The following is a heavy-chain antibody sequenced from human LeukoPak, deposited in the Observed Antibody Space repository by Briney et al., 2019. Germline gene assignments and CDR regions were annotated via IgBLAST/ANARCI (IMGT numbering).Heavy chain of an antibody. CDR1: GGSISSYY. Sequence: PSETLSLTCTVSGGSISSYYWSWLRQPAGKGLEWLGRVHTSGTTNYNPSLKSRVTMSVDTSKNQLSLMRTSVTAADTAVYYCARDGLYSYGYSYFDYWGQGTLVTVSS. CDR2: VHTSGTT. CDR3: ARDGLYSYGYSYFDY. J-gene: IGHJ4*02. V-gene: IGHV4-4*07. D-gene: IGHD5-18*01.